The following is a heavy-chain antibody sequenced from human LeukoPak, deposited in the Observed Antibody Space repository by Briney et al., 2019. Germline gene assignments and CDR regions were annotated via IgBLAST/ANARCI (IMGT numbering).Heavy chain of an antibody. CDR3: AKDLDTVVVPAAMES. Sequence: PGGSLRLSCAASGFTFSSYAMSWVRQAPGKGLEWVSAISGSGGSTYYADSVKGRFTISRDNSENTLYLQMNSLRAEDTAVYHCAKDLDTVVVPAAMESWGKGTLVTVSS. J-gene: IGHJ4*02. CDR1: GFTFSSYA. V-gene: IGHV3-23*01. D-gene: IGHD2-2*03. CDR2: ISGSGGST.